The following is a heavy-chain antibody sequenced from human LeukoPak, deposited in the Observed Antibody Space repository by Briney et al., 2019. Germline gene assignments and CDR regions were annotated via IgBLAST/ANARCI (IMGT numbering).Heavy chain of an antibody. CDR2: ISYDGSNK. V-gene: IGHV3-30*18. Sequence: PGRSLRLSCAASGFTFSSYGMHWVRQAPGKGLEWVAVISYDGSNKYYADSVKGRFTISRDNSKNTLYLQMNSLRAEVTAVYYCAKDLYYYDSSVVNYWGQGTLVTVSS. CDR3: AKDLYYYDSSVVNY. D-gene: IGHD3-22*01. J-gene: IGHJ4*02. CDR1: GFTFSSYG.